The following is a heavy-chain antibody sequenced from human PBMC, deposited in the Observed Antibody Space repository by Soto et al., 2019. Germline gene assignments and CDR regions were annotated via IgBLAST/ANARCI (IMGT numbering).Heavy chain of an antibody. Sequence: SETLSLTCTVSGGSISSSSYYWGWIRQPPGKGLEWIGSIYYSGSTYYNPSLKSRVTISVDTSNNQFSLKLSSVTAADTALYYCARQTPTMVRGFRWFDPWGQGTLVTVSS. CDR1: GGSISSSSYY. J-gene: IGHJ5*02. CDR2: IYYSGST. CDR3: ARQTPTMVRGFRWFDP. D-gene: IGHD3-10*01. V-gene: IGHV4-39*01.